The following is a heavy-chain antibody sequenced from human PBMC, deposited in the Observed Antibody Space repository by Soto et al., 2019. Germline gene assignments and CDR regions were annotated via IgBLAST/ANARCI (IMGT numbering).Heavy chain of an antibody. Sequence: GGSLRLSCAASGFTFSSYDMHWVRQATGKGLEWVSAIGTAGDTYYPGSVKGRFTISRENAKNSLYLQMNSLRAEDTAVYYCARATYYYGMDVWGQGTTVTVSS. CDR2: IGTAGDT. V-gene: IGHV3-13*01. D-gene: IGHD4-17*01. CDR1: GFTFSSYD. CDR3: ARATYYYGMDV. J-gene: IGHJ6*02.